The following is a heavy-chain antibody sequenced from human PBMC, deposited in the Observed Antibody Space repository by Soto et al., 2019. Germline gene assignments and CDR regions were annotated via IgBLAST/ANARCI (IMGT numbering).Heavy chain of an antibody. J-gene: IGHJ4*02. CDR2: ISGSGGST. CDR1: GFTFSSYA. D-gene: IGHD3-9*01. CDR3: AKVRGHYDILTGYYYYFDY. V-gene: IGHV3-23*01. Sequence: GGSLRLSCAASGFTFSSYAMSWVRQAPGKGLEWVSAISGSGGSTYYADSVKGRFTISRDNSKNTLYLQMNSLRAEDTAVYYCAKVRGHYDILTGYYYYFDYWGQGTLVTVSS.